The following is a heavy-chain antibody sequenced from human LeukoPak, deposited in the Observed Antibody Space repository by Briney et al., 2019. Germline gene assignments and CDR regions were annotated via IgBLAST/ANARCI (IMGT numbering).Heavy chain of an antibody. D-gene: IGHD3-10*01. Sequence: GASVKVSCKASGYTFTSYGISCVRQAPGQGLEWMGWISAYNGNTNYAQKLQGRVTMTTDTSTSTAYMELRSLRSDDTAVYYCARHRNMVRGVNNWFDPWGQGTLVTVSS. V-gene: IGHV1-18*04. CDR2: ISAYNGNT. CDR1: GYTFTSYG. CDR3: ARHRNMVRGVNNWFDP. J-gene: IGHJ5*02.